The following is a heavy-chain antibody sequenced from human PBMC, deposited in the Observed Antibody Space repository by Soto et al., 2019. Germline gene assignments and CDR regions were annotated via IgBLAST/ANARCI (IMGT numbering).Heavy chain of an antibody. CDR1: GGSLSTYY. CDR2: VYYTGST. D-gene: IGHD1-1*01. CDR3: ARVGRNNHLAYFDF. V-gene: IGHV4-59*01. J-gene: IGHJ4*02. Sequence: PSETLSLTCTVSGGSLSTYYWSWIRQPPGKGLEWIGDVYYTGSTDYNPSLKSRVTISEDTSKNQVSLKLTSVTAADTAFYYCARVGRNNHLAYFDFWGQGTLVTVSS.